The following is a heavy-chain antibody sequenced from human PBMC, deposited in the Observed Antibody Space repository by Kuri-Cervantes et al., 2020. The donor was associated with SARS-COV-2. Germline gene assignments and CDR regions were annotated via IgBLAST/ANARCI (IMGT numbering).Heavy chain of an antibody. J-gene: IGHJ1*01. Sequence: SETLSLTCTVSGGTISSHYLSWIRQPPGKGLEWIGYIYYSGSTNYNPSLKSRVTISVDTSKNQFSLKLSSVTAADTAVYYCARGQYCSSTSCCYRGYFQHWGQGTLVTVSS. D-gene: IGHD2-2*01. CDR2: IYYSGST. V-gene: IGHV4-59*11. CDR3: ARGQYCSSTSCCYRGYFQH. CDR1: GGTISSHY.